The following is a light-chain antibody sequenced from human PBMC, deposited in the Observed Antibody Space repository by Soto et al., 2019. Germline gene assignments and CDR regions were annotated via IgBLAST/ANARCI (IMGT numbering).Light chain of an antibody. CDR3: QSYDSSLSGWV. V-gene: IGLV1-40*01. J-gene: IGLJ3*02. CDR1: SSNIGAGYD. CDR2: GNS. Sequence: QRVLTQPPSVSGAPGQRVTIYCTGSSSNIGAGYDVHWYQQLPGTAPKLLIYGNSNRPSGVPDRFSGSKSGTSASQAITGLQAEDEADYYCQSYDSSLSGWVFGGGTKLTVL.